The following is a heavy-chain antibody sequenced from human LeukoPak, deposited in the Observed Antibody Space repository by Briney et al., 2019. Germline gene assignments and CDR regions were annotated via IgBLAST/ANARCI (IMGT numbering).Heavy chain of an antibody. CDR3: ARGGISTWHY. Sequence: ASVKVPCKASGYTFTSYGITWVRQAPGQGLEWMGWISAYNGNTNYAQNLQGRVTMTTDTSTSTAYMELRSLRSDDTAAYYCARGGISTWHYWGQGTLVIVSS. D-gene: IGHD6-13*01. CDR1: GYTFTSYG. V-gene: IGHV1-18*01. CDR2: ISAYNGNT. J-gene: IGHJ4*02.